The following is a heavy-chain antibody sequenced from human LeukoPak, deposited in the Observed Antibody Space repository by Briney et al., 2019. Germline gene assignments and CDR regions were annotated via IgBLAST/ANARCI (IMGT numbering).Heavy chain of an antibody. Sequence: PSETLSLTCAVYGGSFSGYYWSWIRQPPGKGLEWIGEINHSGSTNYNPSLKSRVTISVDTSKNQFSLKLSSVTAADTAVYYCARGSGRGIVVVPAATYYFDYWGQGTLVTVSS. CDR1: GGSFSGYY. CDR2: INHSGST. V-gene: IGHV4-34*01. D-gene: IGHD2-2*01. CDR3: ARGSGRGIVVVPAATYYFDY. J-gene: IGHJ4*02.